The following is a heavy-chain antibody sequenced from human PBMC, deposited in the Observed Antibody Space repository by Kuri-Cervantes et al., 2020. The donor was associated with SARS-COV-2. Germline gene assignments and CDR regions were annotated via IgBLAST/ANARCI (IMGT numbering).Heavy chain of an antibody. D-gene: IGHD2-2*03. V-gene: IGHV3-20*04. Sequence: GESLKTSCAASGFTFDDYGISWVRQAPGKGLEWVSGINWNGGSTGYADSVKGRFTISRENAKNSLYLQMNSLRAEDTAVYYCARDGYCSSTSCYSYYYYMDVWGKGTTVTVSS. CDR3: ARDGYCSSTSCYSYYYYMDV. CDR2: INWNGGST. J-gene: IGHJ6*03. CDR1: GFTFDDYG.